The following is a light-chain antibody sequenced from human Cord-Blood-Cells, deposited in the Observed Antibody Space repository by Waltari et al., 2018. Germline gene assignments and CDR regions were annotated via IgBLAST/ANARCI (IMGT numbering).Light chain of an antibody. J-gene: IGLJ1*01. Sequence: QSALTQPASLSGSPGQSLTISCTGHSSQVGSSNLVSWYQQPPGKAPKLMIYEGSKRPSGVSNRFSGSKSGNTASLTISGLQAEDEADYYCCSYAGSSTYVFGTGTKVTVL. CDR3: CSYAGSSTYV. V-gene: IGLV2-23*01. CDR1: SSQVGSSNL. CDR2: EGS.